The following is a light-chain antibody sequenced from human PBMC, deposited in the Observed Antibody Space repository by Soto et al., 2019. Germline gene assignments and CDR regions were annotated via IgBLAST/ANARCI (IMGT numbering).Light chain of an antibody. CDR1: QSISSW. Sequence: DIQMTQSPSTLSASVGDRVTITCRPSQSISSWLAWYQQKPGKAPKLLIFDASSLESGVPSRFSGSRSGTEFTLTISSLQPGDFATYYCQQYNGYPRTFGQGTKVEIK. CDR3: QQYNGYPRT. CDR2: DAS. J-gene: IGKJ1*01. V-gene: IGKV1-5*01.